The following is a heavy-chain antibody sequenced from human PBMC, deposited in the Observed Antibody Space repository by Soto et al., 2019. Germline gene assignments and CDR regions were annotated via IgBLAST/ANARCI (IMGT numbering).Heavy chain of an antibody. V-gene: IGHV4-4*02. CDR2: IYHSGST. Sequence: SETLSLTCAVSGGSISSSNWWSWVRQPPGKGLEWIGEIYHSGSTNYNPSLKSRVTISVDKSKNQFSLKLSSVTAADTAVYYCARGPLYSYGYDDYWGQGTLVTVSS. J-gene: IGHJ4*02. CDR1: GGSISSSNW. D-gene: IGHD5-18*01. CDR3: ARGPLYSYGYDDY.